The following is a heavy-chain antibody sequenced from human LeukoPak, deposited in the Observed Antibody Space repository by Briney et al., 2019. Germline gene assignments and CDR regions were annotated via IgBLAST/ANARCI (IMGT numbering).Heavy chain of an antibody. J-gene: IGHJ4*02. Sequence: SVKVSCKASGGTFSSYAISWVRQAPGQGLEWMGRIIPIFGTANYAQKFQGRVTITTDESTSTAYMELSSLRSEDTAVYYCDRDQMYDFWSVFYFDYWGQGSLVTVSS. V-gene: IGHV1-69*05. CDR2: IIPIFGTA. D-gene: IGHD3-3*01. CDR1: GGTFSSYA. CDR3: DRDQMYDFWSVFYFDY.